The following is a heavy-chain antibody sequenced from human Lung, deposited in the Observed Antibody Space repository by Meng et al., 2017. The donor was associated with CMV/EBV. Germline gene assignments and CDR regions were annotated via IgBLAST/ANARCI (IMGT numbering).Heavy chain of an antibody. CDR3: ARARSPTHFDY. J-gene: IGHJ4*02. Sequence: RGSLRLXCTASGFTFSTYDFHWVRQPTGKGLEWVSSIGTVGDTYSIGSVKGRFIISREDAKNSVYLQMNGLRDGDTGLYYCARARSPTHFDYWGQGALGTVSS. CDR1: GFTFSTYD. CDR2: IGTVGDT. V-gene: IGHV3-13*01.